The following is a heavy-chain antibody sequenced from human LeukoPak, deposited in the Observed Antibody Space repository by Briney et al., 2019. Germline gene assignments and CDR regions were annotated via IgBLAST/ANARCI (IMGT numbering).Heavy chain of an antibody. Sequence: GGSLRLSCAASGLTFSNYWMHSVRHAPGKGLVWVSRTNSDASTTLYADSVQGRFSVSRDNAKNTLYLQISSLRAADTAVYYCTRGLPNFSFFDYWGQRILVTVSS. J-gene: IGHJ4*02. D-gene: IGHD4/OR15-4a*01. CDR2: TNSDASTT. CDR3: TRGLPNFSFFDY. CDR1: GLTFSNYW. V-gene: IGHV3-74*01.